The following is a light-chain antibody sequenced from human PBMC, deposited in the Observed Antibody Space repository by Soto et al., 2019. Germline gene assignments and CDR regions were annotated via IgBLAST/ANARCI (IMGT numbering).Light chain of an antibody. CDR3: SSYTRSSTLL. Sequence: SVLTQPASVSGSPGQSVTISCTGTSSDVGAYNYASWYQQHPGKAPKLMIYEVSNRPSGVSNRFSGSKSGNTASLTISGLQADDEADYYCSSYTRSSTLLFGGGTKVTVL. CDR1: SSDVGAYNY. CDR2: EVS. J-gene: IGLJ2*01. V-gene: IGLV2-14*01.